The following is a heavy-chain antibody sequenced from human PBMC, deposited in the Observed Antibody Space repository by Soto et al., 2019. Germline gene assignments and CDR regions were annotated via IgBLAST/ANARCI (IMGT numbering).Heavy chain of an antibody. CDR2: IRSKANSYAT. V-gene: IGHV3-73*01. CDR1: GFTFSGSA. CDR3: RGAHIAIVTAIGIDYGMDV. D-gene: IGHD2-21*02. Sequence: GGSLRLSCAAAGFTFSGSAMHWVRQASGKGLELVGRIRSKANSYATAYAASVKGRFTISRDDSKNPAYLQMNSLKTEDTDVYYCRGAHIAIVTAIGIDYGMDVWGQGTTVTVSS. J-gene: IGHJ6*02.